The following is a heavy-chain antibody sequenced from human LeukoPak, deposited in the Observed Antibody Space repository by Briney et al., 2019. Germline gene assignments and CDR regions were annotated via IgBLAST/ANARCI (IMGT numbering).Heavy chain of an antibody. J-gene: IGHJ4*02. CDR1: GFTFDDYA. Sequence: GGSLRLSCAASGFTFDDYAMHWVRQAPGKGLEWVSGISWNSGSIGYADSVKGRFTISRDNAKNSLYLQMNSLRAEDTALYYCAKDGIHDYFDYWGQGTLVTVSS. V-gene: IGHV3-9*01. CDR2: ISWNSGSI. CDR3: AKDGIHDYFDY.